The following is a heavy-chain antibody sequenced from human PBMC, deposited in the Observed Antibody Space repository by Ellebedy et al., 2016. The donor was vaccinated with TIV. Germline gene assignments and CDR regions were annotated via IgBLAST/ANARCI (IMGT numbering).Heavy chain of an antibody. CDR3: ASLDIVVVVAAGAGAFDI. Sequence: GSLRLSCTVSGGSISSSSYYWGWIRQPPGKGLEWIGSIYYSGSTYYNPSLKSRVTISVDTSKNQFSLKLSSVTAADTAVYYCASLDIVVVVAAGAGAFDIWGQGTMVTVSS. CDR2: IYYSGST. J-gene: IGHJ3*02. CDR1: GGSISSSSYY. V-gene: IGHV4-39*01. D-gene: IGHD2-15*01.